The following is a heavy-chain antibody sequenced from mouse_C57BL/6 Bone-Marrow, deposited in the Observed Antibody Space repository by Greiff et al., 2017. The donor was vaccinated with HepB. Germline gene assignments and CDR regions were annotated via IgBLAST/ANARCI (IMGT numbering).Heavy chain of an antibody. CDR1: GYTFTDYY. V-gene: IGHV1-26*01. CDR3: ARPLYYYGSSYYAMDY. Sequence: EVQLQQSGPELVKPGASVKISCKASGYTFTDYYMNWVKQSHGKSLEWIGDSNPNNGGTSYNQKFKGQATLTVDKSSSTAYMELRSLTSEDSAVYYCARPLYYYGSSYYAMDYWGQGTSVTVSS. J-gene: IGHJ4*01. CDR2: SNPNNGGT. D-gene: IGHD1-1*01.